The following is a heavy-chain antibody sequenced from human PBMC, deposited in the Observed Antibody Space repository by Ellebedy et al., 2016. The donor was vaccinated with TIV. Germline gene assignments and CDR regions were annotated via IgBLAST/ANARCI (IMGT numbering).Heavy chain of an antibody. V-gene: IGHV1-58*01. Sequence: ASVKVSCKASGFTFTTSAVQWVRQARGQRLEWIGRIVVGSGNINYAQKLQERVTITRDMSTSTAYMELSSLRSEDTAVYYCAAGASPNNGYAFDIWGQGTMVTVSS. D-gene: IGHD1/OR15-1a*01. CDR1: GFTFTTSA. CDR2: IVVGSGNI. J-gene: IGHJ3*02. CDR3: AAGASPNNGYAFDI.